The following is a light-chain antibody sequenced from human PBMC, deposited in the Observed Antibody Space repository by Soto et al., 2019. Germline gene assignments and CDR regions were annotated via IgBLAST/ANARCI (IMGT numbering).Light chain of an antibody. CDR3: QQSYTAPSIT. CDR2: GVS. J-gene: IGKJ5*01. V-gene: IGKV1-39*01. Sequence: IKMNQSPSSLSATVGDKVTITCRASQSISSSLNWYQQKSGKAPNLLIYGVSRLQGGVPSRFSGSGSGTDFTLSISSLQPEDFATYYCQQSYTAPSITFGQGTRLEIK. CDR1: QSISSS.